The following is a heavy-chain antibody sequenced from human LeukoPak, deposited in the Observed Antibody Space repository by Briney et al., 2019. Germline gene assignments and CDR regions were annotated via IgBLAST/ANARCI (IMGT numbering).Heavy chain of an antibody. D-gene: IGHD4-11*01. CDR2: IYHSGST. V-gene: IGHV4-30-2*01. Sequence: SETLSLTCTVSGGSISSGGYYWSWIRQPPGKGLEWIGYIYHSGSTYYNPSLKGRVTISVDRSKNQFSLKLSSVTAADTAVYYCARVQTTAWYFDLWGRGTLVTVSS. CDR3: ARVQTTAWYFDL. J-gene: IGHJ2*01. CDR1: GGSISSGGYY.